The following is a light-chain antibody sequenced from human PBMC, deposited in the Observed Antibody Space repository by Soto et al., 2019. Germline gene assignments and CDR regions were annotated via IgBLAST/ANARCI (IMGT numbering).Light chain of an antibody. V-gene: IGKV3-20*01. CDR3: QQYGSPWT. Sequence: EIVMTQSPATLSVSPGERATLSCRASQSVSSNLAWYQQKAGQAPRLLMYGASTRATGIPDRFSGSGSGTDFTLTISRLEPEDFAVYYCQQYGSPWTFGQGTKVDIK. CDR2: GAS. CDR1: QSVSSN. J-gene: IGKJ1*01.